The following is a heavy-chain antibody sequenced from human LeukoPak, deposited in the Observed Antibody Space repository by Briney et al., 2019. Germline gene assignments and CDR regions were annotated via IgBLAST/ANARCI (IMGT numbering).Heavy chain of an antibody. CDR1: GFTFSSYS. D-gene: IGHD6-25*01. J-gene: IGHJ4*02. V-gene: IGHV3-23*01. Sequence: QPGGSLRLSCAASGFTFSSYSMNWVRQAPGKGLEWVSLISGSGASTYYPDSVKGRFTISRDNSKNTLSLQMNSLRAEDTAVYYCAPDLRGSASSLDDWGQGTLVTVSS. CDR2: ISGSGAST. CDR3: APDLRGSASSLDD.